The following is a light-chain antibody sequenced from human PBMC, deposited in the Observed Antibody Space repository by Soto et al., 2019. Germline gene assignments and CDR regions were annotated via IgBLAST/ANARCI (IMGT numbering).Light chain of an antibody. CDR2: DNT. CDR3: QSFDKYLSAVV. Sequence: QSVLTQPPSGSGAPGERVTISFTGSSSDIGAGYRVRWYQQVPGTAPKLLIYDNTNRPSGVSVRFSGSKSGTSASLAISGLQAEDEADYYCQSFDKYLSAVVFGGGTKVTVL. J-gene: IGLJ2*01. V-gene: IGLV1-40*01. CDR1: SSDIGAGYR.